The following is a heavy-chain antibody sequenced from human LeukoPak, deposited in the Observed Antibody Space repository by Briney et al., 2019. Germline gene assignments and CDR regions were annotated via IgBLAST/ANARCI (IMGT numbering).Heavy chain of an antibody. V-gene: IGHV4-59*01. J-gene: IGHJ3*02. CDR3: ARFWEQQWLVHRVFAFDI. D-gene: IGHD6-19*01. CDR1: GGWISKYY. CDR2: IYYSGST. Sequence: SETLSLTCTGSGGWISKYYWSGIGQPPGKGREGIGEIYYSGSTNYNPSLKTRVTISVDTSKNQFSLKLSSVTAADTAVYYCARFWEQQWLVHRVFAFDIWGQGTMVTVSS.